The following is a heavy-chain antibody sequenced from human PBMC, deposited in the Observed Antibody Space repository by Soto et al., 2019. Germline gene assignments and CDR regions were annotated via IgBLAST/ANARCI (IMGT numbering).Heavy chain of an antibody. CDR3: AGVDIVTQNYYYYYGMDV. V-gene: IGHV1-58*01. CDR1: GFTFTSSA. Sequence: GASVKVSCKASGFTFTSSAVQWVRQARGQRLEWIGWIVVGSGNTNYAQKFQERVTITRDMSTSTAYMELSSLRSEDTAVYYCAGVDIVTQNYYYYYGMDVWGQGTTVTV. CDR2: IVVGSGNT. J-gene: IGHJ6*02. D-gene: IGHD2-2*03.